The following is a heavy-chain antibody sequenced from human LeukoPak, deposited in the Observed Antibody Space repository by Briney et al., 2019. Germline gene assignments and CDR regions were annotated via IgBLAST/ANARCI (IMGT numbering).Heavy chain of an antibody. V-gene: IGHV3-23*01. Sequence: GGSLRLSCAASGFTFQKYGMNWVRQAPGKGLEWVSGIGGSGAGTFYADSVKGRFTISRDNSKNTLYLQMNSLRVEDTAIYYCTKGGWGESLVVVDARLWGQGTLVSVSS. CDR2: IGGSGAGT. J-gene: IGHJ4*02. D-gene: IGHD2-15*01. CDR3: TKGGWGESLVVVDARL. CDR1: GFTFQKYG.